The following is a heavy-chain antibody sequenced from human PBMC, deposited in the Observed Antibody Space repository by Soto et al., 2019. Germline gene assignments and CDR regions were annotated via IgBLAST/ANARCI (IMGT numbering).Heavy chain of an antibody. CDR2: IIPIFGTA. Sequence: QVQLVQSGAEVKKPGSSVKVSCKASGGTFSSYAISWVRQAPGQGLEWMGGIIPIFGTANYEQKFQSRVTITEDESTSTAYMELSSLRSEDTAVYYCARSSGYSSGWYGYYFDYWGQGTLVTVSS. J-gene: IGHJ4*02. CDR3: ARSSGYSSGWYGYYFDY. D-gene: IGHD6-19*01. CDR1: GGTFSSYA. V-gene: IGHV1-69*01.